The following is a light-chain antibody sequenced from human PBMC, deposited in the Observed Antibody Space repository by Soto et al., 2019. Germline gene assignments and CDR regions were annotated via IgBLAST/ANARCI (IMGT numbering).Light chain of an antibody. CDR2: YAS. Sequence: DIQMTQSPSTLSASVGDRVTITCRASQSISSWLAWYQQKPGKATKLLIYYASSWESGVPSRFSGSGSGTEFTLTIRSLQPDDFATYYCQQYNSYLWTFGQGTKVEIK. V-gene: IGKV1-5*01. CDR1: QSISSW. CDR3: QQYNSYLWT. J-gene: IGKJ1*01.